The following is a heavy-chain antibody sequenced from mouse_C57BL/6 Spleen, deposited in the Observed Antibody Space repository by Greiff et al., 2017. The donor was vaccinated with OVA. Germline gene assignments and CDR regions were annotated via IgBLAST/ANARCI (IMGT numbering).Heavy chain of an antibody. CDR3: PYYYGSSEGYFDV. J-gene: IGHJ1*03. D-gene: IGHD1-1*01. CDR2: IDPEDGDT. V-gene: IGHV14-1*01. CDR1: GFNIKDYY. Sequence: EVQLQESGAELVRPGASVKLSCTASGFNIKDYYMHWVKQRPEQGLEWIGRIDPEDGDTEYAPKFQGKATMTADTSSNTAYLQLSSLTSEDTAVYYCPYYYGSSEGYFDVWGTGTTVTVSS.